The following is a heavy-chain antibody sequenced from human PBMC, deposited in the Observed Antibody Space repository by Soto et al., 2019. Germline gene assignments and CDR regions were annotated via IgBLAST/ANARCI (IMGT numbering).Heavy chain of an antibody. V-gene: IGHV2-5*02. CDR1: GFSLSTSGVG. CDR2: IYWDDDK. D-gene: IGHD3-9*01. J-gene: IGHJ2*01. Sequence: QITLKESGPTLVKPTQTLTLTCTFSGFSLSTSGVGVGWIRQPPGKALEWLALIYWDDDKRYSPSLKSRLTITKDPSKNQVVLTMTNMDPVDTATYYCAHLDILTGYYDWYFDRWGRGTLVTVSS. CDR3: AHLDILTGYYDWYFDR.